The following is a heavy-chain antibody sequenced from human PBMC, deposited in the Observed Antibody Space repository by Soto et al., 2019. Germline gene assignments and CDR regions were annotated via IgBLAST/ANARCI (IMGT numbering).Heavy chain of an antibody. D-gene: IGHD2-15*01. J-gene: IGHJ4*02. CDR2: IGAGADTT. V-gene: IGHV3-23*01. CDR1: GFTFSSYP. Sequence: EVQLLGSGGGLVQPGGSLRLSCAASGFTFSSYPMSWVRQPPGKGLEWVSAIGAGADTTYYADSVTGRFTISRDNYKNPLYLQMNSLRADDTAVYYCAKYVTPCSGGSCYRNFDYWGQGTLVTVSS. CDR3: AKYVTPCSGGSCYRNFDY.